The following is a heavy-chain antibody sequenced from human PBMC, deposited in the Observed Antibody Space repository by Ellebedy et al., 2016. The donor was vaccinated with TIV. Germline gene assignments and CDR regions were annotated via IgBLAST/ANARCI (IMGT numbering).Heavy chain of an antibody. J-gene: IGHJ4*02. D-gene: IGHD1-1*01. Sequence: SETLSLTCTVSGDSITRNYWSWIRQPPGKGLEWIGHISYSGSTSYSPSLKSRVTISADTSKNQFSLQLNSVTTADTAVYFCASETNRNFNHWGQGSLVTVSS. CDR3: ASETNRNFNH. V-gene: IGHV4-59*01. CDR2: ISYSGST. CDR1: GDSITRNY.